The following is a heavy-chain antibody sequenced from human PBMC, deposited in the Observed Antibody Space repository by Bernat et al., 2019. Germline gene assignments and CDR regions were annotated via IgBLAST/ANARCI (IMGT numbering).Heavy chain of an antibody. CDR1: GFTFSSYW. V-gene: IGHV3-74*01. D-gene: IGHD3-10*01. CDR2: VNTDGSST. J-gene: IGHJ5*02. CDR3: VREEYGSGSRQTNWYDP. Sequence: EVQLVESGGGLVQPGGSLRLSCAASGFTFSSYWMHWVRQAPGEGLVWVSRVNTDGSSTTYADSVKGRFTISRDNAKNTLYLQMNSLRAEDTAVYYCVREEYGSGSRQTNWYDPWGQGTQVTASS.